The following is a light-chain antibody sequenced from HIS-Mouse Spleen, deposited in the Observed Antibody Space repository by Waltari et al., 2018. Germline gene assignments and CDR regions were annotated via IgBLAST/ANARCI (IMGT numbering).Light chain of an antibody. CDR3: QQYGSSWT. Sequence: VLTQSPGTLSLSPGERATLPCSASQSVSSSYLAWYQQKPGQAPRLLIYGASSRATGLPDRFSGSGSGTDFTLTISRLEPEDFAVYYCQQYGSSWTFGQGTKVEIK. V-gene: IGKV3-20*01. CDR1: QSVSSSY. J-gene: IGKJ1*01. CDR2: GAS.